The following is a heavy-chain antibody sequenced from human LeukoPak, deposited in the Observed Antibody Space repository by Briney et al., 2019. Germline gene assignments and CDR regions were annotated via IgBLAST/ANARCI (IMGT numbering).Heavy chain of an antibody. J-gene: IGHJ3*02. CDR2: IIPIVGTT. D-gene: IGHD4-23*01. Sequence: PRASVKVSCKASGGTFSSYAFSWVRQAPGQGLEWMGGIIPIVGTTNYAQMFQGRVTITADESTSTAYMELSSLRSEDTAVYYCARDEDYGGNPVSGAFDIWGQGTLVTVSS. CDR3: ARDEDYGGNPVSGAFDI. V-gene: IGHV1-69*13. CDR1: GGTFSSYA.